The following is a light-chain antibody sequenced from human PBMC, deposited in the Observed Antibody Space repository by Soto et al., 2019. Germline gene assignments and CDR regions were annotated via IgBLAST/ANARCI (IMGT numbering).Light chain of an antibody. Sequence: EIVLTQSPGTLSLSPGESATLSCRASQTVGSDYLAWYQQRPGQAPRLLIYGASSRATGIPDGFSGSGSGTDFTLTISRLAPEDFAVYYCQQYRTSAQTFGQGTQVEIK. CDR1: QTVGSDY. CDR2: GAS. V-gene: IGKV3-20*01. J-gene: IGKJ1*01. CDR3: QQYRTSAQT.